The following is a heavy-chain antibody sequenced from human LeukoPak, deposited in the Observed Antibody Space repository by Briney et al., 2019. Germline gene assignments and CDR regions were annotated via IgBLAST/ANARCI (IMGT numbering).Heavy chain of an antibody. V-gene: IGHV1-2*02. CDR1: GYTFTGYY. Sequence: GASVKVSCKASGYTFTGYYMHWVRQAPGQGLEWMGWINPNSGGTNYAQKFQGRVTMTRDTSISTAYMELSRLRSDDTAVYYCARDAGFWSGYSFDYWGQGTLVTVSS. D-gene: IGHD3-3*01. CDR3: ARDAGFWSGYSFDY. J-gene: IGHJ4*02. CDR2: INPNSGGT.